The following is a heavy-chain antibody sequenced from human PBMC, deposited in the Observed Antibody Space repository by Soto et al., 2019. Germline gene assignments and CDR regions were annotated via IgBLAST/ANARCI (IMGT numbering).Heavy chain of an antibody. CDR1: GYTFTSYD. CDR2: MNPNSGNT. CDR3: ARKGGVLNYYGSGSYGMDV. D-gene: IGHD3-10*01. V-gene: IGHV1-8*01. J-gene: IGHJ6*02. Sequence: ASVKVSCKASGYTFTSYDINWVRQATGQGLEWMGWMNPNSGNTGYAQKFQGRVTMTRNTSISTAYMELSSLRSEDTAVYYCARKGGVLNYYGSGSYGMDVWGQGTTVTVSS.